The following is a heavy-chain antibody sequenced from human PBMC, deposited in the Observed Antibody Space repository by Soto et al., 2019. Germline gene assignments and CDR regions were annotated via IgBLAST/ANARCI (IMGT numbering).Heavy chain of an antibody. D-gene: IGHD1-1*01. CDR1: GDSITNSNW. CDR2: IYHSGAT. Sequence: QVQLQESGPGLVKPSGTLSLTCAVSGDSITNSNWWSWVRQAPGKGLEWIGEIYHSGATTYNPSLKGRATISVDPSNNHFSLKLTSVTAADTAVYFCARDLGTGTDYWGQGTLVTVAS. J-gene: IGHJ4*02. V-gene: IGHV4-4*02. CDR3: ARDLGTGTDY.